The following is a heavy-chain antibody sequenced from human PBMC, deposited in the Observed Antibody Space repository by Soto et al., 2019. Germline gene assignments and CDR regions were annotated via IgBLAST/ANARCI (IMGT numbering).Heavy chain of an antibody. CDR2: IYPGDSDT. CDR1: GYSFTSYW. CDR3: ARTAAAGKYYYGVDV. V-gene: IGHV5-51*01. J-gene: IGHJ6*02. D-gene: IGHD6-13*01. Sequence: PGESLKISCKTSGYSFTSYWIGWVRQMPGKGLEWMGIIYPGDSDTRYSPSFQGQVTISADKSISTAYLQWSSLKASDTAMYYCARTAAAGKYYYGVDVWRQGTTVPVSS.